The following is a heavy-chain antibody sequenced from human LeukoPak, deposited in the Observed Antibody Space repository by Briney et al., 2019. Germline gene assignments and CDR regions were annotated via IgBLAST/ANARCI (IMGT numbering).Heavy chain of an antibody. CDR1: GGSISSYY. CDR2: IYTSGST. CDR3: ARALTIAAAAYFDY. J-gene: IGHJ4*02. Sequence: PSETLSLTCTVSGGSISSYYWSWIRQPPGKGLEWIGYIYTSGSTNYNPSLKSRVTISVDTSKNQFSLKLSSVTAADTAVYYCARALTIAAAAYFDYWGQGTLVTVSS. D-gene: IGHD6-13*01. V-gene: IGHV4-4*09.